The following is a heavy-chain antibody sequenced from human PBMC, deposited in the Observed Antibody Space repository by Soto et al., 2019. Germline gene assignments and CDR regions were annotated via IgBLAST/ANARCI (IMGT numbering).Heavy chain of an antibody. CDR2: INPNSGGT. Sequence: QVQLVQSGAEVKKPGASVKVSCKASGYTFTGYYMHWVRQAPGQGLEWMGWINPNSGGTNYAQKFQGRVTMTRDTSISTAYMELSRLRSDDTAVYYCARGGYCSSTSCKRNWFDPWGQGTLVTVSS. D-gene: IGHD2-2*03. V-gene: IGHV1-2*02. CDR3: ARGGYCSSTSCKRNWFDP. J-gene: IGHJ5*02. CDR1: GYTFTGYY.